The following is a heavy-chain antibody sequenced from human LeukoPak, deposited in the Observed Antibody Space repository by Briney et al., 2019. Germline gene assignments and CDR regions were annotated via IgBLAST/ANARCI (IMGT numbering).Heavy chain of an antibody. CDR1: GGSFSGYY. V-gene: IGHV4-34*01. D-gene: IGHD6-6*01. J-gene: IGHJ4*02. CDR2: INHSGST. CDR3: ARRGFHSSSLEYYFDY. Sequence: SETLSFTCAVYGGSFSGYYWSWIRQPPGKGLEWIGEINHSGSTNYNPSLKSRVTISVDTSKNQFSLKLSSVTAADTAVYYCARRGFHSSSLEYYFDYWGQGTLVTVSS.